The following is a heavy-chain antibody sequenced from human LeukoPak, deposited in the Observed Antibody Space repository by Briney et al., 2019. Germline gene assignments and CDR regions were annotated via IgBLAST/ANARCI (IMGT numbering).Heavy chain of an antibody. Sequence: PGGSLRLSCAASGFTFSTYAMSWVRRAPGKGLEWVSGISGSGSSTFDADSVKGRFTISRDNTKNSLYLQMNSLRAEDTAVYYCARATWDSWGQGALVTVSS. V-gene: IGHV3-23*01. CDR2: ISGSGSST. CDR1: GFTFSTYA. CDR3: ARATWDS. D-gene: IGHD2-15*01. J-gene: IGHJ4*02.